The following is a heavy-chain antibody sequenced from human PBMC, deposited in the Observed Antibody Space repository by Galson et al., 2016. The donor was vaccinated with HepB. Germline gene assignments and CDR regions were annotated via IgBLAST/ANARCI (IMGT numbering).Heavy chain of an antibody. D-gene: IGHD2-8*01. CDR1: GFSFRDYT. CDR3: ANPYCTNGVCNTGWYFDY. CDR2: IKKDGTTT. Sequence: SLRLSCAASGFSFRDYTMHWVRQAPGEGLEWVSLIKKDGTTTYYADSVKGRFTISRDNSKYSLYLQMNSLRTEDTALYYCANPYCTNGVCNTGWYFDYWGQGTLVTVSS. J-gene: IGHJ4*02. V-gene: IGHV3-43*01.